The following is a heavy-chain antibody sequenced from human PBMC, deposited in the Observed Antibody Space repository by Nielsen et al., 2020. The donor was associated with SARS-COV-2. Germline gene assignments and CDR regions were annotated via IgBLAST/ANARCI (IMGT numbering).Heavy chain of an antibody. CDR2: IKQDGSEK. J-gene: IGHJ4*02. CDR1: GFTFANHW. D-gene: IGHD6-13*01. Sequence: LKISCAASGFTFANHWMTWVRQAPGKGLEWVANIKQDGSEKYFVDSVQGRFTISRDNAKNSLYLQMNSLRAEDTAVYYCARLGSSSWYFDYWGQGTLVTVSS. V-gene: IGHV3-7*03. CDR3: ARLGSSSWYFDY.